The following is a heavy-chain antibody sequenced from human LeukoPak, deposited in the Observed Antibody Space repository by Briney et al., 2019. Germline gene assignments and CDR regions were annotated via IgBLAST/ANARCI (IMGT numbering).Heavy chain of an antibody. CDR2: ISSSGNTI. CDR3: ARYNSGWNDY. Sequence: PGGSLRLSCAASGFTFSSYEMNWVRQAPGKGLEWVSYISSSGNTIYYADSVKGRFTISRDNAKNSLYLQMNSLRADDTAVYYCARYNSGWNDYWGQGTLVTVSS. CDR1: GFTFSSYE. D-gene: IGHD6-19*01. V-gene: IGHV3-48*03. J-gene: IGHJ4*02.